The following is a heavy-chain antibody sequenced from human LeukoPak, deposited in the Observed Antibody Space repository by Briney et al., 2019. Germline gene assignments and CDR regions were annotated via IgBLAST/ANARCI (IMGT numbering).Heavy chain of an antibody. CDR2: IDPSDSYT. V-gene: IGHV5-10-1*01. Sequence: GEALKISCKGSGYSFTSYWISWVRQMPEKGLEWMGRIDPSDSYTNYSPSFQGHVTISAAKSISTAYLQWSSLKASDTAMYYCAITPRSGYGRYFDYWGQGTLVTVSS. D-gene: IGHD5-12*01. J-gene: IGHJ4*02. CDR1: GYSFTSYW. CDR3: AITPRSGYGRYFDY.